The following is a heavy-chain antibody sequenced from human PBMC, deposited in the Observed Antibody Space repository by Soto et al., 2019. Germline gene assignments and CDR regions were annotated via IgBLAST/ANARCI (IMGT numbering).Heavy chain of an antibody. CDR2: IKADGSEK. V-gene: IGHV3-7*01. D-gene: IGHD3-10*01. CDR3: AKDLNNDYGSGSVYYYDYYGMDV. J-gene: IGHJ6*02. Sequence: PGGSLRLSCVASGFTFRGYWMSWVRQAPGKGLEWVANIKADGSEKYYLDSVTGRFTISRDNPKNSLYLQMNSLRAEDTAVYYCAKDLNNDYGSGSVYYYDYYGMDVWGQGTTVTVSS. CDR1: GFTFRGYW.